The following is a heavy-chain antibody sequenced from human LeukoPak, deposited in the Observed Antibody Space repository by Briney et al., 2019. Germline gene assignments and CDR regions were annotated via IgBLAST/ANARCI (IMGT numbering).Heavy chain of an antibody. CDR1: GFTFSRHR. J-gene: IGHJ6*03. CDR2: INQDGSET. Sequence: GGSLRLSCAASGFTFSRHRMNWVRQAPGKGLEWVANINQDGSETYYVDSVKGRFTVSRDNDKNSLYLQMNSPRGEDTAVYYCARERVTTLYSHRCMDVWGKGTTVTVSS. D-gene: IGHD3-16*01. V-gene: IGHV3-7*01. CDR3: ARERVTTLYSHRCMDV.